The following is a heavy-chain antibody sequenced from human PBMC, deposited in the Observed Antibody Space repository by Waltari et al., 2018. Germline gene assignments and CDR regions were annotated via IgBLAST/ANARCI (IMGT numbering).Heavy chain of an antibody. J-gene: IGHJ6*03. D-gene: IGHD1-7*01. CDR1: GFSLSTSGVG. V-gene: IGHV2-5*01. CDR3: AHSNWYYEYDYYYMDV. CDR2: IYWNDDK. Sequence: QITLKESGPTLVKPTQTLTLTCTFSGFSLSTSGVGVGWIRPPPGKALEWLALIYWNDDKRYSPSLKSRLTITKDTSKNQVVLTMTNMDPVDTATYYCAHSNWYYEYDYYYMDVWGKGTTVTVSS.